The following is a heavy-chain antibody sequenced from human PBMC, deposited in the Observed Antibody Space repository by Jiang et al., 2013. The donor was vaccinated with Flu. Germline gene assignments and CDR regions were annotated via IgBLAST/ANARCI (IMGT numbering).Heavy chain of an antibody. J-gene: IGHJ3*02. Sequence: KPTQTLTVTCTFSGISLSNARMGVSWIRQPPGKALEWLAHIFSNNEKSYSTSLRSRLTVSKDTSKSQVVLTMTNMDPVDTATYYCARIIDSSGYYYSDAFDISGPKGQVVTISS. CDR2: IFSNNEK. V-gene: IGHV2-26*01. D-gene: IGHD3-22*01. CDR1: GISLSNARMG. CDR3: ARIIDSSGYYYSDAFDI.